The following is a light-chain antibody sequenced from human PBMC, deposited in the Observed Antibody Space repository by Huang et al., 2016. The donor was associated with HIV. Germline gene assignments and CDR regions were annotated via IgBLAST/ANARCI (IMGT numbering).Light chain of an antibody. CDR1: QSVLYSSNNENY. CDR2: WAS. V-gene: IGKV4-1*01. J-gene: IGKJ1*01. CDR3: QQYYSIPWT. Sequence: DIVMTQSPDSLAVSLGERATIDCKSSQSVLYSSNNENYLAWYQQKAGQLPKLLIYWASTRESGVPDRFSGSGSGTDFTLTISSLQAEDVAVYFCQQYYSIPWTFGQGTKVEVK.